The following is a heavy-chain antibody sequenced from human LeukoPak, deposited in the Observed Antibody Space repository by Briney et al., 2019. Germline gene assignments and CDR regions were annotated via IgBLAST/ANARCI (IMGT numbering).Heavy chain of an antibody. CDR3: ARARSAWTTVNH. CDR1: GYTFTSYG. J-gene: IGHJ5*02. Sequence: GASVKVSCKASGYTFTSYGISWARQAPGQGLEWMGWISAYNGNTNYAQKLQGRVTITADESTSTAYMELSSLRSEDTAVYYCARARSAWTTVNHWGQGTLVTVSS. V-gene: IGHV1-18*04. CDR2: ISAYNGNT. D-gene: IGHD4-17*01.